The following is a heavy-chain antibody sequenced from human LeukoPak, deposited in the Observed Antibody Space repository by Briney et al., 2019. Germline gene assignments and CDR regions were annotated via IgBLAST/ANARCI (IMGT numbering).Heavy chain of an antibody. D-gene: IGHD2-8*01. CDR3: AKHVLMVYARSYYYYGMDV. CDR1: GFTFSSYA. J-gene: IGHJ6*02. V-gene: IGHV3-23*01. CDR2: ISGSGGST. Sequence: GGSLRLSCAASGFTFSSYAKSWVRQAPGNGLEWVSAISGSGGSTYYADSVKGRFTISRDNSKNTLYLQMNSLRAEDTAVYYCAKHVLMVYARSYYYYGMDVWGQGTTVTVSS.